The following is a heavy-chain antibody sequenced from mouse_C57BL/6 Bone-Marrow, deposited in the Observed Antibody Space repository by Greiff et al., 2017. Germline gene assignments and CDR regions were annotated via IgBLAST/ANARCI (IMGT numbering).Heavy chain of an antibody. CDR3: ARDKSNVFDY. D-gene: IGHD2-5*01. CDR1: GYSFTGYY. Sequence: EVQLQQSGPELVKPGASVKISCKASGYSFTGYYMNWVKQSPEKSLEWIGEINPSTGGTTYNQKFKAKATLTVDKSSSTAYMQLKSLTSEDSAFYYCARDKSNVFDYWGQGTTLTVSS. J-gene: IGHJ2*01. CDR2: INPSTGGT. V-gene: IGHV1-42*01.